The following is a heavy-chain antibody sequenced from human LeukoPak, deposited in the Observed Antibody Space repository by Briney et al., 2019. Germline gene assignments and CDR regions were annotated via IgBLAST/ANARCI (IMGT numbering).Heavy chain of an antibody. Sequence: GGSLRLSCAASGFTFSSYSMNWVRQAPGKGLEWVSSISSSSSYIYYADSVKGRFTISRDNAKNSLYLQMNSLRAEDTAVYYCARAAMVRGVISASDASFDYWGQGTLVSVSS. CDR2: ISSSSSYI. V-gene: IGHV3-21*01. CDR1: GFTFSSYS. D-gene: IGHD3-10*01. J-gene: IGHJ4*02. CDR3: ARAAMVRGVISASDASFDY.